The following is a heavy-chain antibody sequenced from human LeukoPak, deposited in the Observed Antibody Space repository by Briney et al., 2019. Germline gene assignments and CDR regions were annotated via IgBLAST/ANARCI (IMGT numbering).Heavy chain of an antibody. CDR2: ISSNGGAI. CDR3: ARTIDY. J-gene: IGHJ4*02. CDR1: GFTFSSYG. Sequence: GGSLRLSRAASGFTFSSYGMHWVRQAPGKGLEWVSYISSNGGAIFYADSVKGRFTISRDNAKNSLYLQMNSLRTEDTAVYYCARTIDYWGQGTLVTVSS. V-gene: IGHV3-48*04.